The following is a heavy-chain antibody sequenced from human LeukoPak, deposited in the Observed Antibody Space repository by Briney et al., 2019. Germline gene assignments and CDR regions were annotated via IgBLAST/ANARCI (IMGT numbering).Heavy chain of an antibody. Sequence: GRSLRLSCAASGFTFDDYAMHWVRQAPGKGLEWVSLISWDGGSTYYADSVKGRFTISRDNRKNSLYLQMNRLRAEDTALYFCAKDYSSGWYGGFDYWGQGTLVTVSS. CDR2: ISWDGGST. CDR3: AKDYSSGWYGGFDY. V-gene: IGHV3-43D*03. CDR1: GFTFDDYA. D-gene: IGHD6-19*01. J-gene: IGHJ4*02.